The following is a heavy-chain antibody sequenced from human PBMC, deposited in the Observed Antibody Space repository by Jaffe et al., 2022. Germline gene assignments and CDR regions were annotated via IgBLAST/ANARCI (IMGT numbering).Heavy chain of an antibody. V-gene: IGHV4-30-2*01. Sequence: QLQLQESGSGLVKPSQTLSLTCAVSGGSISSGGYSWSWIRQPPGKGLEWIGYIYHSGSTYYNPSLKSRVTISVDRSKNQFSLKLSSVTAADTAVYYCASERYCSGGSCYSSNAFDIWGQGTMVTVSS. D-gene: IGHD2-15*01. CDR2: IYHSGST. CDR3: ASERYCSGGSCYSSNAFDI. J-gene: IGHJ3*02. CDR1: GGSISSGGYS.